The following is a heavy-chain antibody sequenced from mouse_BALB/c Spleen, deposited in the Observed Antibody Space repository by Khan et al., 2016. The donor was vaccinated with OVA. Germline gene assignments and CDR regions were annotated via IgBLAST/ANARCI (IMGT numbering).Heavy chain of an antibody. V-gene: IGHV3-2*02. Sequence: EVQLQESGPGLVKPSQSLSLTCTVTGYSITSDYAWNWIRQFPGNKLEWMGYISYSGNIKYKPSLKSRISITRDTSKNQFFLQLNSVTIEDTATYYWARVYGGDFDYWGQGTTLTVSS. CDR2: ISYSGNI. D-gene: IGHD1-1*01. CDR1: GYSITSDYA. J-gene: IGHJ2*01. CDR3: ARVYGGDFDY.